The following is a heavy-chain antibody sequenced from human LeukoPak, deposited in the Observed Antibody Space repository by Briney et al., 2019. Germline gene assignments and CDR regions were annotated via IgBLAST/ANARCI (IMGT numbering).Heavy chain of an antibody. V-gene: IGHV4-34*01. CDR3: ARGRKTMVRGVISSSSLYYYSYYMDV. CDR2: INHSGST. J-gene: IGHJ6*03. Sequence: PSETLSLTCAVYGGSFSGYYWSWIRQPPGKGLEWIGEINHSGSTNYDPSLKSRVPISVDTSKNQLSLKLSSVTAADTAVYYCARGRKTMVRGVISSSSLYYYSYYMDVWGKGTTVTVSS. D-gene: IGHD3-10*01. CDR1: GGSFSGYY.